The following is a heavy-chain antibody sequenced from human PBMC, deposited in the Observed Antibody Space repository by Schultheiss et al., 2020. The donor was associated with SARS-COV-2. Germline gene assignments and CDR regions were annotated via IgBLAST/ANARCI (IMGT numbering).Heavy chain of an antibody. V-gene: IGHV1-69*13. CDR2: IIPIFVTA. J-gene: IGHJ5*02. D-gene: IGHD3-16*02. Sequence: SVKVSCKASGGTFSSYAISWVRQAPGQGLEWMGGIIPIFVTANYAQKFQGRVTITADESTSTAYMELSSLRSEDTAVYYCARDSRQDYVWGSYPLQHWFDPWGQGTLVTVSS. CDR3: ARDSRQDYVWGSYPLQHWFDP. CDR1: GGTFSSYA.